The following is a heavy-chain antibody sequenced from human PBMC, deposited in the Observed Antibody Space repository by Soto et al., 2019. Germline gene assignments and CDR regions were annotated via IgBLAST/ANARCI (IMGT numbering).Heavy chain of an antibody. J-gene: IGHJ6*02. CDR2: IYPGDSDT. D-gene: IGHD3-10*01. Sequence: GESLKISCKGSGYSFTSYWIGWVRQMPGKGLEWMGIIYPGDSDTRYSPSFQGQVTISADKSISTAYLQWSSLKASGTAMYYCAGGGVRGVITRTRDYYGMDVWGQGTTVTVS. V-gene: IGHV5-51*01. CDR3: AGGGVRGVITRTRDYYGMDV. CDR1: GYSFTSYW.